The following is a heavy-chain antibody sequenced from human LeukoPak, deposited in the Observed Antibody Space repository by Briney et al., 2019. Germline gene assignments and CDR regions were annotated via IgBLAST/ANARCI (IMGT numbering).Heavy chain of an antibody. CDR3: ARSVMATGDY. Sequence: PSETLSLTCAVYGGSFSGYYWSWIRQPPGKGLGWIGEINHSGSTNYNPSLKSRVTISVDTSKNQFSLKLSSVTAADTAVYYCARSVMATGDYWGQGTLVTVSS. CDR2: INHSGST. CDR1: GGSFSGYY. J-gene: IGHJ4*02. D-gene: IGHD5-24*01. V-gene: IGHV4-34*01.